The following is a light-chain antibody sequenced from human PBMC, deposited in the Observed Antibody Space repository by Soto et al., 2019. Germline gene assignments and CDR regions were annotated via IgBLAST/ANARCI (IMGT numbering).Light chain of an antibody. CDR1: ESISTY. CDR3: QQCDRTPPT. Sequence: DIQMTQSPASLSASVVDRITITCRASESISTYLNWYQQKPGKAPKLLIYAASRLQSGVPSRFSGGGSGTYFTLTISSLQPEDFATYYCQQCDRTPPTFGQGTKVDIK. V-gene: IGKV1-39*01. J-gene: IGKJ1*01. CDR2: AAS.